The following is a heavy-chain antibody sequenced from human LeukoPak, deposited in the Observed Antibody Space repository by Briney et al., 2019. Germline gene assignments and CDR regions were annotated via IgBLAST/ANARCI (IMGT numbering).Heavy chain of an antibody. CDR1: GFTFSSYW. CDR3: ARWTGWLDKFHYFDY. V-gene: IGHV3-74*01. Sequence: GGSLRLSCAASGFTFSSYWMHGVRQAPGKGRVWVSRINSDEISTNYADSVKGRFNISRDNAKNTLYLQMNSMRAEDTAVYYCARWTGWLDKFHYFDYWGQGNLVTVSS. D-gene: IGHD5-24*01. CDR2: INSDEIST. J-gene: IGHJ4*02.